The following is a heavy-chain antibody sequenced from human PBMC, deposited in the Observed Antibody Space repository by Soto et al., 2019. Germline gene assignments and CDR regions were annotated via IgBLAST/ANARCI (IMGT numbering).Heavy chain of an antibody. J-gene: IGHJ5*02. CDR3: TKGFGDLGNWFDP. CDR1: GFTLGDYA. Sequence: GGSLRLSCTASGFTLGDYAMSWFRQAQGKGLAWVGFIRSKAYGGTTEYAASVKGRFTISSDDSKSIAYLQMNSLKTEDTAVYYCTKGFGDLGNWFDPWGQGTLVTVSS. D-gene: IGHD3-10*01. CDR2: IRSKAYGGTT. V-gene: IGHV3-49*03.